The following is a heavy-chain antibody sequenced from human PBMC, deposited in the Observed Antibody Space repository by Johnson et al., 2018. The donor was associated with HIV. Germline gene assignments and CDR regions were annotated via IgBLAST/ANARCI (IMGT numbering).Heavy chain of an antibody. CDR3: ARGDGYRRAFDI. V-gene: IGHV3-30-3*01. D-gene: IGHD1-1*01. Sequence: QVQLVESGGGVVQPGRSLRLSCAASGFSFSISAMHWVRQAPGKGLEWVAVISYDGSNKYYADSVKGRFTISSENSKNTLYLQMNSLRAEDTAVYYCARGDGYRRAFDIWGQGTMVTVSS. CDR1: GFSFSISA. CDR2: ISYDGSNK. J-gene: IGHJ3*02.